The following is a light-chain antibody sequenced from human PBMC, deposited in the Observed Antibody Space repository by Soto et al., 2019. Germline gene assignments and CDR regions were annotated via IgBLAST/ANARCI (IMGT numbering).Light chain of an antibody. CDR1: QSVTNSY. CDR3: QQYGGSPRT. CDR2: GAS. J-gene: IGKJ1*01. Sequence: EVGTTQSPATLSVSPGERSTLSCGSSQSVTNSYLAWYQQKPGQAPRLLIYGASSRATGIPDRFSGSGSETDFTLTISRLEPEDFAVYHCQQYGGSPRTFGQGTKVDI. V-gene: IGKV3-20*01.